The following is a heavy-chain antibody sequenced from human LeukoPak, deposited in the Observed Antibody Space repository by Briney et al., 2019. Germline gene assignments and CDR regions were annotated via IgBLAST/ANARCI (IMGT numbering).Heavy chain of an antibody. Sequence: PSETLSLTCTVSGDSTSSSSFYWARIRQPPGKELEYIGSVFYSGSTYYNPSLRSRVTFSVDTSKNQFSLKLTSVTAADTAVYYCARLDKRVHNTFDIWGQGTMVTVSS. CDR1: GDSTSSSSFY. CDR3: ARLDKRVHNTFDI. J-gene: IGHJ3*02. CDR2: VFYSGST. D-gene: IGHD3-9*01. V-gene: IGHV4-39*01.